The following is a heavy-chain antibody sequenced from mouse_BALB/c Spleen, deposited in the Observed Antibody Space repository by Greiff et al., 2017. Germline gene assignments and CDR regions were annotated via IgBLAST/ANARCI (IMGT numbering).Heavy chain of an antibody. V-gene: IGHV3-2*02. J-gene: IGHJ2*01. CDR3: ARKGYYFDY. CDR2: ISYSGST. CDR1: GYSITSDYA. Sequence: EVKLVESGPGLVKPSQSLSLTCTVTGYSITSDYAWNWIRQFPGNKLEWMGYISYSGSTSYNPSLKSRISITRDTSKNQFFLQLNSVTTEDTATYYCARKGYYFDYWGQGTTLTVSS.